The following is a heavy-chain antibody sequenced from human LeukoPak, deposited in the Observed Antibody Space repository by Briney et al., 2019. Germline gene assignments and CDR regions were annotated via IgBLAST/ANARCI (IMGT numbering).Heavy chain of an antibody. D-gene: IGHD5-18*01. CDR1: GGSFSGYY. V-gene: IGHV4-34*01. J-gene: IGHJ4*02. CDR2: IKHSGST. Sequence: PSETLSLTCAVYGGSFSGYYWSWIRQPPGKGLEWIGEIKHSGSTNYNPSLKSRVTISVDTSKNQFSLKLSSVTAADTAVYYCARGGPYSYGSQPHDYWGQGTLVTVSS. CDR3: ARGGPYSYGSQPHDY.